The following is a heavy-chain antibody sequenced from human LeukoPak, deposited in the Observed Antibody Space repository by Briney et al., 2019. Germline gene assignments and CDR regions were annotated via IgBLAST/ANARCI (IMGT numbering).Heavy chain of an antibody. CDR3: ARSPPYNGSGTYYDY. V-gene: IGHV5-51*01. CDR2: IYPGDSDT. J-gene: IGHJ4*02. Sequence: GESLKISCKGSGYTFSTYRIAWVRQMPEKGLEWMGIIYPGDSDTRYSPSFQGQVTISADKSITTAYLQWSSLKASDTAIYYCARSPPYNGSGTYYDYWGQGTLVTVSS. D-gene: IGHD3-10*01. CDR1: GYTFSTYR.